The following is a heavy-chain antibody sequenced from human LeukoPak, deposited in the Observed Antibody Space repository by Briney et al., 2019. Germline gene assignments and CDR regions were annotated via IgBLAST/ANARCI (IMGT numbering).Heavy chain of an antibody. CDR2: IIPILGIA. V-gene: IGHV1-69*04. CDR3: ARVGSSSWYDNY. CDR1: GGTFSSYA. Sequence: SVKVSCKASGGTFSSYAISWVRQAPGQGLEWMGRIIPILGIANYAQKFQGRVTITADKSTSTAYMELSSLRSEDTAVYYCARVGSSSWYDNYWGQGTLVTVSS. J-gene: IGHJ4*02. D-gene: IGHD6-13*01.